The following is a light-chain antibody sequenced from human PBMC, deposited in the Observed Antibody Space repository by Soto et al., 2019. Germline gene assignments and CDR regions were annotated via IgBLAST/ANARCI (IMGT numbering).Light chain of an antibody. J-gene: IGKJ1*01. V-gene: IGKV3-20*01. CDR1: QSASSSY. CDR3: QQYGSSPPIT. Sequence: EIVLTQYPATLSLSPGERATLCCRASQSASSSYLAWYQQRPGQAPRLLIYGASSRATGIPDRFSGSGSGTDFTLTISRLEPEDFAVYYCQQYGSSPPITFGHGTKVDIK. CDR2: GAS.